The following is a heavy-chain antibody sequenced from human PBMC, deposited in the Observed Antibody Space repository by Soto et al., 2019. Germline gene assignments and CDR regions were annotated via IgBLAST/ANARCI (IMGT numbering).Heavy chain of an antibody. CDR3: ARCYGSGSYYNGLFDH. J-gene: IGHJ4*02. CDR1: GGSIGYYY. CDR2: IYYSVST. D-gene: IGHD3-10*01. Sequence: PSETLSLTCSISGGSIGYYYWSWFRQPPGKGLEWIGYIYYSVSTTYNPSLKSRVTISVDTPKNKFFLKLSSVTAADTAVYYCARCYGSGSYYNGLFDHWGQGTLVTVSS. V-gene: IGHV4-59*01.